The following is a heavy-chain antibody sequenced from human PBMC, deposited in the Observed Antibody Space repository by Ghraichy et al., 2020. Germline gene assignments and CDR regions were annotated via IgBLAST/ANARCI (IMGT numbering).Heavy chain of an antibody. CDR3: AKADWGSVDY. CDR1: GFTYNKYW. Sequence: GGSLRLSCAASGFTYNKYWMSWVRQAPGKGLEWVANMNQDGSEKYYVDSVKGRFTISRDNAKNSLYLQMNSLRAEDTAVYYCAKADWGSVDYWGQGTLVTVSP. V-gene: IGHV3-7*03. CDR2: MNQDGSEK. J-gene: IGHJ4*02. D-gene: IGHD3/OR15-3a*01.